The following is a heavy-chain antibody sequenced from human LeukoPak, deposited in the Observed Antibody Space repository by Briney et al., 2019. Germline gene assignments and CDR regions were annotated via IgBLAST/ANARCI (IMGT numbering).Heavy chain of an antibody. D-gene: IGHD2-15*01. V-gene: IGHV1-2*02. CDR3: ARGLGYCSGGRCWESYPGVDV. CDR1: GDTFTGYY. Sequence: GASVTVPYKTSGDTFTGYYMHWVRQAPGQGLEWMGWINPSSGVTSYAQKLQGRVTMTRDTSISTAYMEVSWLRSDDTAVYYCARGLGYCSGGRCWESYPGVDVWGHGTTVRVSS. CDR2: INPSSGVT. J-gene: IGHJ6*02.